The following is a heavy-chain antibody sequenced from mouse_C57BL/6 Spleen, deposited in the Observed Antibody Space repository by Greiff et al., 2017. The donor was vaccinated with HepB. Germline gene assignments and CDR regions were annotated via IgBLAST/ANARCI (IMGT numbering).Heavy chain of an antibody. D-gene: IGHD3-3*01. CDR1: GYTFTSYW. Sequence: QVQLQQPGAELVRPGTSVKLSCKASGYTFTSYWMHWVKQRPGQGLEWIGVIDPSDSYTNYNQKFKGKATLTVDTSSSTAYMQLSSLTSEDSAVYYCARKGDVDYFDYWGQGTTLTVSS. CDR2: IDPSDSYT. V-gene: IGHV1-59*01. CDR3: ARKGDVDYFDY. J-gene: IGHJ2*01.